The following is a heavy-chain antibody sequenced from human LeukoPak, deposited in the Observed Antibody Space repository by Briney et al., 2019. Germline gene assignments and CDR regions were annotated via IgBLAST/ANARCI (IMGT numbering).Heavy chain of an antibody. D-gene: IGHD2-2*02. CDR1: GGTFSSYD. V-gene: IGHV1-18*01. J-gene: IGHJ5*02. Sequence: ASVKVSCKASGGTFSSYDISWVRQAPGQGLEWMGWISAYNGNTNYEQKLQGRVTMTTDTSTSTAYMELRSLRSDDTAVYYCARGVGYCSSTSCYTRFDPWGQGTLVTVSS. CDR3: ARGVGYCSSTSCYTRFDP. CDR2: ISAYNGNT.